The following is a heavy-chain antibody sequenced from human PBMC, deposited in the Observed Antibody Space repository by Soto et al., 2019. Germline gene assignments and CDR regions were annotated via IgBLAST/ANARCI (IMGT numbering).Heavy chain of an antibody. CDR1: GFTLSSYW. D-gene: IGHD2-21*02. CDR3: AKDRHIVVVTAPGY. Sequence: PGGSLRLSCSASGFTLSSYWMHWVRQAPGKGLVWVSRINSDGSSTSYADSVKGRFTISRDNAKNTLYLQMNSLRAEDTAVYYCAKDRHIVVVTAPGYWGQGTLVTVSS. CDR2: INSDGSST. J-gene: IGHJ4*02. V-gene: IGHV3-74*01.